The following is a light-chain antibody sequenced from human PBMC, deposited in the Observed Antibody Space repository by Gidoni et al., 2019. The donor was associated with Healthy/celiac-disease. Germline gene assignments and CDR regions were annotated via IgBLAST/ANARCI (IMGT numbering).Light chain of an antibody. CDR3: QQYDNPRLT. V-gene: IGKV1-33*01. CDR2: DAS. J-gene: IGKJ4*01. Sequence: IQMTQSPSSLSASVGDRVTITCQASQDISNYLNWYQQKAGKAPKLLIYDASNLETGVPSRFSGSGSGTDFTFTISSLQPEDIATYYCQQYDNPRLTFGGGTKVEIK. CDR1: QDISNY.